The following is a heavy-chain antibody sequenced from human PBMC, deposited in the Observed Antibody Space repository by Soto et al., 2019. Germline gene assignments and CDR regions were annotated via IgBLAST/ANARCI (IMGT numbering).Heavy chain of an antibody. CDR1: EFTFSSYS. J-gene: IGHJ4*02. CDR2: ICSRSQTI. CDR3: AREDIMGTRSFDY. Sequence: GGSLRLACGVSEFTFSSYSMNWVRQAPGKGLEWLSYICSRSQTIFYADSVKGRFTISRDNAKNSLYLQMNSLRDEDTAVYFCAREDIMGTRSFDYWGQGTLVTVSS. D-gene: IGHD1-26*01. V-gene: IGHV3-48*02.